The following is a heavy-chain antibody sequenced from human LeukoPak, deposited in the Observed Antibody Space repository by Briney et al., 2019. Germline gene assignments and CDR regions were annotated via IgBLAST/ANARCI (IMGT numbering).Heavy chain of an antibody. CDR2: MNPNSGNT. Sequence: ASVKVSCKASGYTFTSYDINWVRQATGQGLEWMGWMNPNSGNTGYAQKFQGRVTITRNTSISTAYMELSSLRSEDTAVYYCARASYYYDSSGYYPNWFDPWGQGTLVTVSS. V-gene: IGHV1-8*01. CDR1: GYTFTSYD. J-gene: IGHJ5*02. D-gene: IGHD3-22*01. CDR3: ARASYYYDSSGYYPNWFDP.